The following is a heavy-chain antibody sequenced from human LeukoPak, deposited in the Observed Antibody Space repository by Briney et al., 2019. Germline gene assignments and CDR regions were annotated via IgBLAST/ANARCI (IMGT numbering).Heavy chain of an antibody. CDR2: IYSGGST. D-gene: IGHD3-9*01. J-gene: IGHJ1*01. CDR3: AAYFDILTGYTPIEYFQH. V-gene: IGHV3-66*02. Sequence: GGSLRLSCAASGFTVSSNYMSWVRQAPGKGLEWVSVIYSGGSTYYADSVKARFTISRDHSKTQLYLQMNSLSAEDTAVYYCAAYFDILTGYTPIEYFQHWGQGTLVTVSS. CDR1: GFTVSSNY.